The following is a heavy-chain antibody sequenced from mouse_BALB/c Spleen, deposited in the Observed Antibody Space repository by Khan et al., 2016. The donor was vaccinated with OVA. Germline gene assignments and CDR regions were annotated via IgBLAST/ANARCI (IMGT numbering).Heavy chain of an antibody. CDR2: INSGGST. Sequence: EVELVESGGGLVKPGGSLKLSCAASGLTFSSYAVSWIRQTPEKRLEWVASINSGGSTYYPDSVKGRFTISRDDARNILYLQMSSLRSEDTVMYYCTRLVDYWGQGTSVTVSS. CDR3: TRLVDY. CDR1: GLTFSSYA. V-gene: IGHV5-6-5*01. J-gene: IGHJ4*01.